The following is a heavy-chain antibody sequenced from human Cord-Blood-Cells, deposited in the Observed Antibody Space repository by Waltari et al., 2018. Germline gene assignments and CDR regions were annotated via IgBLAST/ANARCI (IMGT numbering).Heavy chain of an antibody. Sequence: QVQLVQSGAEVKRPGASVQVSCKASGYTFTRYYINWVRQATGQGLEWMVWMNPNSGNTGYAQKFQGRVTMTRNTSISTAYMELSSLRSEDTAVYYCARGGLLWFREFVGWFDPWGQGTLVTVSS. CDR1: GYTFTRYY. CDR2: MNPNSGNT. J-gene: IGHJ5*02. D-gene: IGHD3-10*01. CDR3: ARGGLLWFREFVGWFDP. V-gene: IGHV1-8*01.